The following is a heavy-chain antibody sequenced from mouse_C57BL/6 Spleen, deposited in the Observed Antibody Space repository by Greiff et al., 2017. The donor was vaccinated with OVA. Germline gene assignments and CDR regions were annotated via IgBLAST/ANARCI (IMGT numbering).Heavy chain of an antibody. CDR2: IYPGSGST. CDR3: ARGDGYYGEYAMDY. CDR1: GYTFTSYW. D-gene: IGHD2-3*01. J-gene: IGHJ4*01. V-gene: IGHV1-55*01. Sequence: QVQLQQPGAELVKPGASVKMSCKASGYTFTSYWITWVKQRPGPGLEWIGDIYPGSGSTNYNEKFKSKATLTVDTSSSTAYMQLSSLTSEDSAGYYCARGDGYYGEYAMDYWGQGTSVTVSS.